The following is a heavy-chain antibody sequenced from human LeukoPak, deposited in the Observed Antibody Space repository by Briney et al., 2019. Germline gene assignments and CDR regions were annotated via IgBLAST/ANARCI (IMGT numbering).Heavy chain of an antibody. CDR3: AAKKWELRSFDY. D-gene: IGHD1-26*01. CDR2: IYYSGST. CDR1: GGSISSSSYY. Sequence: SETLSLTCTVSGGSISSSSYYWGWIRQPPGKGLEWIGSIYYSGSTYYNPSLKSRVTISVDKSKNQFSLKLSSVTAADTAVYYCAAKKWELRSFDYWGQGTLVTVSS. J-gene: IGHJ4*02. V-gene: IGHV4-39*07.